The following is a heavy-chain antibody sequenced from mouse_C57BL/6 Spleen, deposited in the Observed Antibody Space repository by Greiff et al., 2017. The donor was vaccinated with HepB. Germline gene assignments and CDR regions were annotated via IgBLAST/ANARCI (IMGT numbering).Heavy chain of an antibody. Sequence: QVQLQQSGPELVKPGASVKISCKASGYAFSSSWMNWVKQRPGKGLEWIGRIYPGDGDTNYNGKFKGKATLTADKSSSTAYMQLSSLTSEDSAVYFCARSGDYEYYFDYWGQGTTLTVSS. V-gene: IGHV1-82*01. CDR1: GYAFSSSW. CDR3: ARSGDYEYYFDY. J-gene: IGHJ2*01. D-gene: IGHD2-4*01. CDR2: IYPGDGDT.